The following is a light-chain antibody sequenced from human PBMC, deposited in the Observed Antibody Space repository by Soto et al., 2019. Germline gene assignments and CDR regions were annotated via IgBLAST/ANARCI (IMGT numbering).Light chain of an antibody. Sequence: EIVLTQSPGTLSFSPGERATLSCRASRSVGTFLAWYQQKPGQAPRLLIYGASSRATVIPDRFSGSGSETDFTLTISSLEPEDFGVYYCLHRMNWPLTFGQGTRLEIK. CDR3: LHRMNWPLT. J-gene: IGKJ5*01. CDR2: GAS. V-gene: IGKV3-11*01. CDR1: RSVGTF.